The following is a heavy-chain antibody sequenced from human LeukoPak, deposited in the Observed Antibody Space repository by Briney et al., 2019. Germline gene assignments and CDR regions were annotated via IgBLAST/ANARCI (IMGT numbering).Heavy chain of an antibody. CDR1: GATFSSYA. Sequence: SVKLSCKASGATFSSYAISWVRQAPGQGLEWMGGVIPIFDTAKNAQKFQGRVTITADKSRSTAYMELSSLRSEDTAVYYCARDPLGYEGPFDIWGRGTMVTVSS. CDR3: ARDPLGYEGPFDI. D-gene: IGHD3-16*01. CDR2: VIPIFDTA. V-gene: IGHV1-69*06. J-gene: IGHJ3*02.